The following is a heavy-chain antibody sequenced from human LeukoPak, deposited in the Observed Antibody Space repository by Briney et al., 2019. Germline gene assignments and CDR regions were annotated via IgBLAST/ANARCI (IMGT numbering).Heavy chain of an antibody. CDR2: ISGSGGST. V-gene: IGHV3-23*01. J-gene: IGHJ4*02. CDR1: GFTFSSYA. D-gene: IGHD3-16*02. Sequence: PGGSLRLSCAASGFTFSSYAMSWVRQAPGKGLEWVSAISGSGGSTYYADSVKGRFTISRDNSKNTLYLQMNSLRAEDTAVYYCAKVGGSDYDYVWGSYRYGYYFDYWGQGTLVTVSS. CDR3: AKVGGSDYDYVWGSYRYGYYFDY.